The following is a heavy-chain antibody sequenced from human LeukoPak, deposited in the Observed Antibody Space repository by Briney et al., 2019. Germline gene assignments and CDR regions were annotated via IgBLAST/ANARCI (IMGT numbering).Heavy chain of an antibody. V-gene: IGHV3-30-3*01. J-gene: IGHJ4*02. CDR1: GFSFSSYS. CDR2: ISSDGSNK. CDR3: VRQSSGWYHFDY. Sequence: GGSLRLSCAVSGFSFSSYSMHWVRQAPGKGLEWAAVISSDGSNKYYADSVKGRFTISRDNSKNTLYMQMNSLRAEDTAVYYCVRQSSGWYHFDYWGQGTLVTVSS. D-gene: IGHD6-19*01.